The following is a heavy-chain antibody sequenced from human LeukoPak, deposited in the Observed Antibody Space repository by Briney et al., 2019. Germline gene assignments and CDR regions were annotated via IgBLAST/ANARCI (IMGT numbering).Heavy chain of an antibody. V-gene: IGHV3-66*01. D-gene: IGHD3/OR15-3a*01. J-gene: IGHJ3*02. CDR2: IYVGGDI. CDR3: ARDPSGTGTGFDI. Sequence: PGGSLRLSCAAFGFTVSRTYMRWVRQAPGKGLEWVSVIYVGGDIYYADSVRGRFAISRDNSKNTVYLQMNGLRGEDTAVYYCARDPSGTGTGFDIWGQGTMVTVSS. CDR1: GFTVSRTY.